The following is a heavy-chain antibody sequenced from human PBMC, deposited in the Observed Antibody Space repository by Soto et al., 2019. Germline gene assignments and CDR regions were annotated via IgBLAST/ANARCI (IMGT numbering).Heavy chain of an antibody. D-gene: IGHD4-17*01. CDR2: IYYTATT. Sequence: QVQLQESGPGLVKPSETLSLTCTVSGGSISSYYWSWIRQPPGKGLEWIGYIYYTATTNYTPSLKTRVTTSVHTSTTPLSLTLSSVPTADTAVYYSTNLPSADYGRIFDPWGQGTLVTVSS. CDR3: TNLPSADYGRIFDP. J-gene: IGHJ5*02. CDR1: GGSISSYY. V-gene: IGHV4-59*01.